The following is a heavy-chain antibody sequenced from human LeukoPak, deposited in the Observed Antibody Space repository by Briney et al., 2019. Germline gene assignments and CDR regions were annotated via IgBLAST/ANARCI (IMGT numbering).Heavy chain of an antibody. CDR2: IYHSGST. CDR3: ARANILTSITS. CDR1: GGYIGSYY. Sequence: SETLSLTCTVSGGYIGSYYWTWIRQPPGKGLEWIGYIYHSGSTYYNPSLKSRVTISVDPSKNDFSLKLRSVTAADTAVYYCARANILTSITSWGQGTMVTVSS. J-gene: IGHJ3*01. D-gene: IGHD3-9*01. V-gene: IGHV4-59*01.